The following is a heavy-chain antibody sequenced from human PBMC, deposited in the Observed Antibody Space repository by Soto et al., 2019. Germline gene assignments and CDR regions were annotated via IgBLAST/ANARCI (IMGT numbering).Heavy chain of an antibody. Sequence: QVQLVESGGGLVKPGGSLRLSCAASGFTFSDYYMSWIRQAPGKRLEWVSYISSSSSYTNYADSVKGRFTISRDNAKNSLYLQMNSLRAEDTAVYYCAREGDSTSCYFDYWGQGTLVTVSS. J-gene: IGHJ4*02. D-gene: IGHD2-2*01. CDR3: AREGDSTSCYFDY. CDR1: GFTFSDYY. CDR2: ISSSSSYT. V-gene: IGHV3-11*06.